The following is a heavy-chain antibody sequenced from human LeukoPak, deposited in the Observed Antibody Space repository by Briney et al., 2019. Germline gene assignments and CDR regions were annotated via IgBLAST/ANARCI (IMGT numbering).Heavy chain of an antibody. CDR3: AKSSGYNSRGWFDP. Sequence: GGSLRLSCAASGFTFINAWMAWVRQAPGKGLEWISYISNSSSTMYYADSVKGRFTISRDNAKNSLYLQMNSLRAEDTAIYHCAKSSGYNSRGWFDPWGQGTLVTVSS. J-gene: IGHJ5*02. CDR1: GFTFINAW. V-gene: IGHV3-48*01. D-gene: IGHD6-13*01. CDR2: ISNSSSTM.